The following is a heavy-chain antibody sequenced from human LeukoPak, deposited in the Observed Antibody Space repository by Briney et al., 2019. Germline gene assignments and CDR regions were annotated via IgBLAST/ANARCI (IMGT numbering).Heavy chain of an antibody. Sequence: GGSLRLFCAASGFNVSINYMSSARQPPGTGLEWVSVIYSGGSTYYADSVKGRFTISRDNSKNTLYLQMNSLRAEDTAVYYCAREAVAGSIDYWGQGTLVTVSS. V-gene: IGHV3-53*05. CDR1: GFNVSINY. CDR3: AREAVAGSIDY. D-gene: IGHD6-19*01. J-gene: IGHJ4*02. CDR2: IYSGGST.